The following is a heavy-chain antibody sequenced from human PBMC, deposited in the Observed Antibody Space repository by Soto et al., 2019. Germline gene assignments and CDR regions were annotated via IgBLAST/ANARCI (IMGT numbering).Heavy chain of an antibody. CDR3: ARRTSSWDHDAFDI. V-gene: IGHV4-39*01. CDR1: GGSIRGSTYY. J-gene: IGHJ3*02. D-gene: IGHD6-13*01. Sequence: QLQLQESGPGLLKPSETLSLTCSVSGGSIRGSTYYWGWIRQPPGRGLEWIGSIYQSGSAHYNPSLKSRVTISVDTARNQFSLKLSSVTAADTAVYYCARRTSSWDHDAFDIWGQGTMVTVSS. CDR2: IYQSGSA.